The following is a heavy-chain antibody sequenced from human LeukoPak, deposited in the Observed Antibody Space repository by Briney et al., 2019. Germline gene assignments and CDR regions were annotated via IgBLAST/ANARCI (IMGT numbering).Heavy chain of an antibody. Sequence: SETLSLTCTVSGGSFSSGSYYWSWIRQPPGKGLEWIGYIYYSGSTNYNPSLKSRVTISVDTSKNQFSLKLSSVTAADTAVYYCAGDWYSSGWSSGSGAFDIWGQGTMVTVSS. V-gene: IGHV4-61*01. CDR3: AGDWYSSGWSSGSGAFDI. CDR2: IYYSGST. CDR1: GGSFSSGSYY. J-gene: IGHJ3*02. D-gene: IGHD6-19*01.